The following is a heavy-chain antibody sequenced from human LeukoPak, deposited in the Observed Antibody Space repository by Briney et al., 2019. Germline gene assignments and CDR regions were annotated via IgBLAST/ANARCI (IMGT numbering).Heavy chain of an antibody. CDR3: ARDRGSSFHRFDY. CDR1: VGTFISYA. Sequence: SVNVSFKSTVGTFISYAISWVRQAPGQGLEWMGRIIPILGIGNYAHKFQDRVTITADKSTSKAYMDLSSLRSEDTAMYYCARDRGSSFHRFDYWGQGTLVTVSS. J-gene: IGHJ4*02. D-gene: IGHD6-13*01. V-gene: IGHV1-69*04. CDR2: IIPILGIG.